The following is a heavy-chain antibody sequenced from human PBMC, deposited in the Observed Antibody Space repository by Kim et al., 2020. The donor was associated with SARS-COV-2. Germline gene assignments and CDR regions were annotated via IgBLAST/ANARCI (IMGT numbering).Heavy chain of an antibody. CDR3: ANWGWYPPYYYYGMDV. D-gene: IGHD6-19*01. V-gene: IGHV3-23*01. Sequence: GGSLRLSCAASGFTFSSYAMSWVRQAPGKGLEWVSAISGSGGSTYYADSVKGRLTISRDNSKNTLYLQMNSLRAEDTAVYYCANWGWYPPYYYYGMDVWGQGTTVTVSS. J-gene: IGHJ6*02. CDR1: GFTFSSYA. CDR2: ISGSGGST.